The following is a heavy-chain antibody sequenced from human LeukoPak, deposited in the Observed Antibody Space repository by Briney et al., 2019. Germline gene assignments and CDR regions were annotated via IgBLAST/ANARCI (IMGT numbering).Heavy chain of an antibody. CDR3: ARGSLEWLLYLHYFDY. Sequence: GASVTVSCMASGYTFTSYYMHWVRQAPGQGLEWMGIINPSGGSTSYAQKFQGRVTMTRDTSTSTVYMELSSLRSEDTAVYYCARGSLEWLLYLHYFDYWGQGTLVTVSS. J-gene: IGHJ4*02. D-gene: IGHD3-3*01. V-gene: IGHV1-46*01. CDR1: GYTFTSYY. CDR2: INPSGGST.